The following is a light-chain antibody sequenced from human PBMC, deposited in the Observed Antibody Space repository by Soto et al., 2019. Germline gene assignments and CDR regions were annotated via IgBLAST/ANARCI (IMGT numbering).Light chain of an antibody. CDR3: LQDINYPWT. J-gene: IGKJ1*01. CDR2: DAS. Sequence: DIQMTQSPSTLSASVGDRVTITCRASQSISSWLAWYQQKPGKAPKLLIYDASSLESGVPSRFSGSGSGTEFTLAISSLQPEDSATYYCLQDINYPWTFGQGTNVDIK. CDR1: QSISSW. V-gene: IGKV1-5*01.